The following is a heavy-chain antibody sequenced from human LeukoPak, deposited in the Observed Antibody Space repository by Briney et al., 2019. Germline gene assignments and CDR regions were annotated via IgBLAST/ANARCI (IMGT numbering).Heavy chain of an antibody. V-gene: IGHV4-39*01. CDR3: TRHQWWLAPRNFDY. CDR2: IYHSGST. D-gene: IGHD2-8*01. CDR1: GGSISSSSYY. Sequence: PSETLSLTCTVSGGSISSSSYYWGWIRQPPGKGLEWIGSIYHSGSTYYNPSLKSRVTISVDTSKNQFSLKLSPVTAADMAVYYCTRHQWWLAPRNFDYWGQGTLVTVSS. J-gene: IGHJ4*02.